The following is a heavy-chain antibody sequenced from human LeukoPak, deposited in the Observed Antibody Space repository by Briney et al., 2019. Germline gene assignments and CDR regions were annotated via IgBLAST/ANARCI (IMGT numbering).Heavy chain of an antibody. V-gene: IGHV4-38-2*02. Sequence: SETLSLTCSVSGNSISSGYYWGWIRQPPGKGLEWIGTIYHSGSTYYNPSLKSRVTISVDTSKNQFSLKLNSVTAADTAVYYCAGDFWTGYYFRDWGQGTLVTVSS. D-gene: IGHD3/OR15-3a*01. CDR3: AGDFWTGYYFRD. CDR2: IYHSGST. CDR1: GNSISSGYY. J-gene: IGHJ4*02.